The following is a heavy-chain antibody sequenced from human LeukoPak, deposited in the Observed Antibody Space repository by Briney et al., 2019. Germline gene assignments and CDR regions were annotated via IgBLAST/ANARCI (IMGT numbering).Heavy chain of an antibody. Sequence: GGSLRLSCAASGFTFNSYAMSWVRQAPGKVLERVAVIWYDGSNKYYADSVKGRFTISRDNSKNTLYLQMNSLRAEDTAVYYCARDERYYDSSGPTDYWGQGTLVTVSS. CDR3: ARDERYYDSSGPTDY. J-gene: IGHJ4*02. CDR2: IWYDGSNK. D-gene: IGHD3-22*01. V-gene: IGHV3-33*08. CDR1: GFTFNSYA.